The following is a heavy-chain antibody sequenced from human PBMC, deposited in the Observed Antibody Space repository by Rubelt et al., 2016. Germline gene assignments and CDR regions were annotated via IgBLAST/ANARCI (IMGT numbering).Heavy chain of an antibody. CDR3: ARPLPGYYYGMDV. CDR1: GYTFTSYG. V-gene: IGHV1-18*01. Sequence: QLQLVQSGAEVKKPGASVKVSCKASGYTFTSYGISWVRQAPGQGLEWMGWISAYNDDTKYAQKLQGRVTMTTATSTSPAYMELRSLRSDDTAVYYCARPLPGYYYGMDVWGQGTTVTVSS. CDR2: ISAYNDDT. J-gene: IGHJ6*02.